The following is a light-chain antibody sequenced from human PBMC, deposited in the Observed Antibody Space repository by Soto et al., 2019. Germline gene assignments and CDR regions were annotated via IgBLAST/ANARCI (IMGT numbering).Light chain of an antibody. Sequence: QSVLTQPASVSGSLGQSITISCTGTSSNVGSYKLVSWYQQHPGKAPKLMIFEVNKRPSGVSNRFSGSKSGNTASLTISGLKVEDEADYYCCSSGGSPTYVFGTGTKVTVL. CDR2: EVN. J-gene: IGLJ1*01. CDR3: CSSGGSPTYV. CDR1: SSNVGSYKL. V-gene: IGLV2-23*02.